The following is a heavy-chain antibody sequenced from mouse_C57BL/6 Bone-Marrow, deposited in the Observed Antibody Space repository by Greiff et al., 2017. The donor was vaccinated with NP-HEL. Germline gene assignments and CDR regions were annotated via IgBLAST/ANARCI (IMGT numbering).Heavy chain of an antibody. CDR1: GFSLTSYG. D-gene: IGHD2-14*01. CDR2: IWSGGST. J-gene: IGHJ1*03. V-gene: IGHV2-2*01. Sequence: QVQLKESGPGLVQPSQSLSITCTVSGFSLTSYGVHWVRQSPGKGLEWLGVIWSGGSTDYNAAFISRLSISKDNSKSQVFFKMNSLQADDTAIYYCAPLGPPYWYFDVWGTGTTVTVSS. CDR3: APLGPPYWYFDV.